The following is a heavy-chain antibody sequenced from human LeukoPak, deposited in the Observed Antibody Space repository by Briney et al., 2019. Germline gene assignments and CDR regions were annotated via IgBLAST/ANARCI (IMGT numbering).Heavy chain of an antibody. CDR3: AREIPTSGSFYGDFDY. CDR1: GFTVSNNS. J-gene: IGHJ4*02. V-gene: IGHV3-53*01. CDR2: IYSGGST. Sequence: GGSLRLSCAASGFTVSNNSMSWVRQAPGKGLEWVSVIYSGGSTYYADSVKGRFTISRDNSKNTLFLQMNNLRTEDTAVYYCAREIPTSGSFYGDFDYWGQGTLVTVSS. D-gene: IGHD3-22*01.